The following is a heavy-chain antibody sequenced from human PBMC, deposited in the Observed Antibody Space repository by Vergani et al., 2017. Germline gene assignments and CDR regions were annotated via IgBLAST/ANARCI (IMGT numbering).Heavy chain of an antibody. CDR1: FDSIRNLS. Sequence: QVQLQESGPGLVKSSETLSLTCSVSFDSIRNLSCNWIRQPPGKGLEWIGSIHYSENTNYKPSLKTRVTISVDTSKNQFSLTLTSVTAADTAVYYCASDTHSGQRADRWGQGILVTVTS. CDR2: IHYSENT. D-gene: IGHD6-19*01. CDR3: ASDTHSGQRADR. J-gene: IGHJ5*02. V-gene: IGHV4-59*11.